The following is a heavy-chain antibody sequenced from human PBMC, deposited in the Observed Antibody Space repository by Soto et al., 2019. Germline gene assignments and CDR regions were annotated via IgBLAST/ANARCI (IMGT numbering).Heavy chain of an antibody. D-gene: IGHD6-19*01. CDR2: ISDSGGST. Sequence: EVQLLESGGGLVQPGGSLRLSCAASGFTFSSYAMSWVRQAPGKGLEWVSAISDSGGSTYYADSVKGRFTISRDNSKSTLFLQMNSLRAEDTAVYYCAKGAVAGTGYYWCQGTLVTVAS. CDR1: GFTFSSYA. V-gene: IGHV3-23*01. CDR3: AKGAVAGTGYY. J-gene: IGHJ4*02.